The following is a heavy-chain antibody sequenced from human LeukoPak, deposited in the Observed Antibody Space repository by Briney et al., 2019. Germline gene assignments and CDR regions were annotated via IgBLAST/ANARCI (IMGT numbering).Heavy chain of an antibody. J-gene: IGHJ6*03. CDR2: ISSSGSTI. D-gene: IGHD3-3*01. CDR3: ARDQRGYDFWRNYYYYMDV. CDR1: GFTFSDYY. Sequence: GGSLRLSCAASGFTFSDYYMSWIRQAPGKGLEWVSYISSSGSTIYYADSVKGRFTISRDNAENSLYLQMNSLRAEDTAVYYCARDQRGYDFWRNYYYYMDVWGKGTTVTVSS. V-gene: IGHV3-11*01.